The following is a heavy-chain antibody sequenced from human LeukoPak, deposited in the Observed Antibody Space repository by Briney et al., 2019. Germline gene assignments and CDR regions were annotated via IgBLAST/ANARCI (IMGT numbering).Heavy chain of an antibody. CDR3: ARDLYGDYVGAFDI. CDR1: GFIFNNYA. CDR2: ISWNSGSI. V-gene: IGHV3-9*01. D-gene: IGHD4-17*01. J-gene: IGHJ3*02. Sequence: PGGSLRLSCAGSGFIFNNYAMHWVRQPPGKGLEWVSGISWNSGSIDYADSVKGRFTISRDNAKNSLYLQMNSLRAEDTAVYYCARDLYGDYVGAFDIWGQGTMVTVSS.